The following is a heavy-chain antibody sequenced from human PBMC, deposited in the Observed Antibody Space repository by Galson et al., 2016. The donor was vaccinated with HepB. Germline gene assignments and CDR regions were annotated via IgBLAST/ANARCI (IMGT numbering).Heavy chain of an antibody. V-gene: IGHV4-39*02. CDR3: TRELRSSLDD. J-gene: IGHJ4*02. D-gene: IGHD3-10*01. Sequence: SETLSLTCTVSGGSISSTSHHWGWIRQPPGKALEWIASIYYTGTSYYSPSLRSRFAISVDTSKNQFSLTLSSATAADTAVYYCTRELRSSLDDWGQGTLVTFSS. CDR1: GGSISSTSHH. CDR2: IYYTGTS.